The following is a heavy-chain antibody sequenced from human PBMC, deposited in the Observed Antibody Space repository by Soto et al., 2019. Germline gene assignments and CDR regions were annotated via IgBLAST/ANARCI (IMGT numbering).Heavy chain of an antibody. Sequence: GGSLRLCCAASGFTFSSYWMSWVRQAPGKGLEWVANIKQDGSEKYYVDSVKGRFTISRDNAKNSLYLQMNSLRAEDTAVYYCARDLSRGFLECFSSPLNHYLMDVWAQRTTVIGSS. J-gene: IGHJ6*02. CDR1: GFTFSSYW. V-gene: IGHV3-7*01. CDR2: IKQDGSEK. CDR3: ARDLSRGFLECFSSPLNHYLMDV. D-gene: IGHD3-3*01.